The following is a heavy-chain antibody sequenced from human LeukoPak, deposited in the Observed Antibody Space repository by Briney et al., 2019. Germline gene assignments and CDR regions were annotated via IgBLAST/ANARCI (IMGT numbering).Heavy chain of an antibody. D-gene: IGHD6-13*01. V-gene: IGHV1-2*02. Sequence: ASVKVSCKASGYIFTGYYMHWVRQAPGQGLEWMGWINPNSGGTNYAQKFQGRVTMTRDTSISTAYMELSRLRSDDTAVYYCARFLYSSRVFDYWGQGTLVTVSS. CDR3: ARFLYSSRVFDY. J-gene: IGHJ4*02. CDR1: GYIFTGYY. CDR2: INPNSGGT.